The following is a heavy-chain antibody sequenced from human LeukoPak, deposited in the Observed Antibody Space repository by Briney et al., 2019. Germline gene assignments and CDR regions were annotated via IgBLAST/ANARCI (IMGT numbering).Heavy chain of an antibody. V-gene: IGHV3-23*01. CDR2: ISGSGGST. Sequence: PGGSLRLSCAASGFTFSSYAMSWVRQAPGKGLEWVSAISGSGGSTYYADSVKGRLTISRDNSKNTLYLQMNSLRAEDTAVYYCAKDKNSGSYVDYWGQGTLVTVSS. D-gene: IGHD1-26*01. J-gene: IGHJ4*02. CDR1: GFTFSSYA. CDR3: AKDKNSGSYVDY.